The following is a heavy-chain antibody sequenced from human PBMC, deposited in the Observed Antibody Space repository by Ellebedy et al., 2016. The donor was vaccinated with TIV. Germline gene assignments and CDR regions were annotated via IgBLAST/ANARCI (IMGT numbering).Heavy chain of an antibody. CDR3: VKEVASFSSYYYGMDV. Sequence: GESLKISCAASGFAVSDNYMSWVRQAPGKGLEWVSVMYSVGTTYYSDSVNGRFTISRDSSKNTVSLKMSSLGVEDTAVYYCVKEVASFSSYYYGMDVWGQGTTVTVTS. CDR1: GFAVSDNY. CDR2: MYSVGTT. V-gene: IGHV3-53*01. D-gene: IGHD5-12*01. J-gene: IGHJ6*02.